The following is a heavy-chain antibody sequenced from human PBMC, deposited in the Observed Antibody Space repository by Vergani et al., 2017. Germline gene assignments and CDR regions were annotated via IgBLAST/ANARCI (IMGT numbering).Heavy chain of an antibody. D-gene: IGHD3-10*01. CDR3: AKQIYSYGSFPSDP. J-gene: IGHJ5*02. Sequence: EVQLVESGGGLVQPGGSLRLSCAASGFTFSSYEMNWVRQAPGKGLEWVSYISSSGSTIYYADSVKGRFTISRDNAKNSLYLQMNSLRAEDTAVYYCAKQIYSYGSFPSDPWGQGTLVTVSS. CDR2: ISSSGSTI. CDR1: GFTFSSYE. V-gene: IGHV3-48*03.